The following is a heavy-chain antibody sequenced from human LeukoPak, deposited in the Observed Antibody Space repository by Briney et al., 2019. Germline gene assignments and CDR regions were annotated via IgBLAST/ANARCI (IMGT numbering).Heavy chain of an antibody. CDR3: ARGRYYDFWSGYSFFVDAFDI. D-gene: IGHD3-3*01. Sequence: PSETLSLTCAVYGGSFSGYYWSWIRQPPGKGLEWIGEINHSGSTNYNPSLKSRVTISVDTSKNQFSLKLSSVTAADTAVYYCARGRYYDFWSGYSFFVDAFDIWGQGTMVTVSS. CDR1: GGSFSGYY. V-gene: IGHV4-34*01. J-gene: IGHJ3*02. CDR2: INHSGST.